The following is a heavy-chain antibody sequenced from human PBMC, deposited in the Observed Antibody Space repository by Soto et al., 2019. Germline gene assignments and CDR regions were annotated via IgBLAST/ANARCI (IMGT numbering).Heavy chain of an antibody. J-gene: IGHJ4*02. V-gene: IGHV4-34*01. D-gene: IGHD6-19*01. Sequence: PSETLSLTCAVYGGSFSGYYWSWIRQPPGKGLEWIGEINHSGSTNYNPSLKSRVTISIDTSKNQFSLKLSSVAPADTAVYYCASGLYQIGWYFDYWGQGTLVTLSS. CDR3: ASGLYQIGWYFDY. CDR1: GGSFSGYY. CDR2: INHSGST.